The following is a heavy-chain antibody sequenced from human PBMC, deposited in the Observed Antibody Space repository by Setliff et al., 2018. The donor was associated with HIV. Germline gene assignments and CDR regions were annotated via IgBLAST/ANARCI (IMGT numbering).Heavy chain of an antibody. CDR1: GFTFSDYN. CDR2: ISGTTNTI. CDR3: ARDFRIIVPDVFDI. D-gene: IGHD2-15*01. Sequence: PGGSLRLSCTGSGFTFSDYNMNWVRQTPGKGLEWISYISGTTNTIYYADSVKGRFTISRDNSKNSLYLQMSSLRDEDTAVYYCARDFRIIVPDVFDIWGRGTMVT. J-gene: IGHJ3*02. V-gene: IGHV3-48*02.